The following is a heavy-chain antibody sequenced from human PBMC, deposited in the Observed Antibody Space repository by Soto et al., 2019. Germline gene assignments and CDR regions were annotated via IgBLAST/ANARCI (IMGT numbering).Heavy chain of an antibody. V-gene: IGHV3-66*01. J-gene: IGHJ5*02. D-gene: IGHD2-15*01. CDR2: IYSGGST. Sequence: GGSLRLSCAASGFTVSSNYMTWVRQAPGKGLEWVSVIYSGGSTYYADSVKGRFTISRDNSKNTLYLQMNSLGAEDTAVYYCARNLEYCSGGSCYPTRFDPWGQGTLVTVSS. CDR3: ARNLEYCSGGSCYPTRFDP. CDR1: GFTVSSNY.